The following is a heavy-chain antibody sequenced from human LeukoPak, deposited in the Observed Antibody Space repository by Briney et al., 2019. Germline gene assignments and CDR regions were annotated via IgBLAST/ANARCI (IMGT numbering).Heavy chain of an antibody. D-gene: IGHD3-10*01. CDR3: ARRITMVRGVIRADYFDY. V-gene: IGHV4-59*08. J-gene: IGHJ4*02. CDR2: IYYSGST. CDR1: GGSISSYY. Sequence: SETLSLTCTVSGGSISSYYWSWIRQPPGKGLEWIGYIYYSGSTNYNPSLKSRVTISVDTSKNQFSLKLSSVTAADTAVYYCARRITMVRGVIRADYFDYWGQGTLVTVSS.